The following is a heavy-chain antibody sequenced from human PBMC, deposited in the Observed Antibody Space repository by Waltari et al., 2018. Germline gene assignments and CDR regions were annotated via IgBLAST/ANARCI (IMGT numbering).Heavy chain of an antibody. J-gene: IGHJ5*02. CDR3: ARGGYGDNRFDV. Sequence: QVKLQQWGEGLVKPSETLSLTCAVYGDSISGYYYWSWIRQTPGKGLEWIGYIYGNSANTNYKPSLKNRVSISKDTSKNQFSLKLKSVTGADTAVFYCARGGYGDNRFDVWGPGVLVTVSS. CDR2: IYGNSANT. D-gene: IGHD5-18*01. V-gene: IGHV4-59*12. CDR1: GDSISGYY.